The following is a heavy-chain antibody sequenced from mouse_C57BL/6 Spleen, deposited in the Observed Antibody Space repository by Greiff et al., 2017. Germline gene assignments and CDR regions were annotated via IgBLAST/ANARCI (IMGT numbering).Heavy chain of an antibody. CDR1: GFNIKNTY. D-gene: IGHD2-4*01. CDR3: ARDPYDYDEGFAY. J-gene: IGHJ3*01. Sequence: EVMLVESVAELVRPGASVKLSCTASGFNIKNTYMHWVKQRPEQGLEWIGRIDPANGNTKYAPKFQGKATITADTSSNTAYLQLSSLTSEDTAIYYCARDPYDYDEGFAYWGQGTLVTVSA. CDR2: IDPANGNT. V-gene: IGHV14-3*01.